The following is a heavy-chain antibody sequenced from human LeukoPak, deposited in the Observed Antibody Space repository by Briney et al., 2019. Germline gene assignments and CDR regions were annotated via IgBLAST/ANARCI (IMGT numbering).Heavy chain of an antibody. D-gene: IGHD3-10*01. J-gene: IGHJ4*02. Sequence: ASVKVSCKASGYTFTTYDLNWVRQATGQGLEWMGWMNPNSGNTGYAQKFQGRVTMTRNISITTAYMELSNLTSEDTVVYYCARRIRGAPTDYWGQGTLVTVSS. CDR2: MNPNSGNT. CDR3: ARRIRGAPTDY. CDR1: GYTFTTYD. V-gene: IGHV1-8*01.